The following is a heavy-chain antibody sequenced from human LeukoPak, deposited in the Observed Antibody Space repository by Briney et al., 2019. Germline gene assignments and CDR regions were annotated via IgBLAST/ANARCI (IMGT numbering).Heavy chain of an antibody. CDR2: ISAYNGNT. D-gene: IGHD6-19*01. Sequence: ASVKVSCKASGYSFTKYNMHWVRQAPGQGLEWMGWISAYNGNTNYAQKLQGRVTMTTNTSTSTAYMELRSLRSDDTAVYYCARDPGYSSGWYGNWFDPWGQGTLVTVSS. J-gene: IGHJ5*02. CDR3: ARDPGYSSGWYGNWFDP. CDR1: GYSFTKYN. V-gene: IGHV1-18*04.